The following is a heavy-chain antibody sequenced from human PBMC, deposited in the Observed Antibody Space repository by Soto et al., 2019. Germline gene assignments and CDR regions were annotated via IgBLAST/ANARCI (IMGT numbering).Heavy chain of an antibody. D-gene: IGHD1-26*01. CDR2: IYYSGGSY. CDR3: ARGGVGATTRGDFDF. CDR1: GGSISSGGYY. Sequence: LSLTCTVSGGSISSGGYYWSWIRQNPGEGLEWIGYIYYSGGSYYYNPSLKSRLTISGDTSKNQFSLKLSSVTAADTAVYYCARGGVGATTRGDFDFWGQGTLVTVSS. J-gene: IGHJ4*02. V-gene: IGHV4-31*03.